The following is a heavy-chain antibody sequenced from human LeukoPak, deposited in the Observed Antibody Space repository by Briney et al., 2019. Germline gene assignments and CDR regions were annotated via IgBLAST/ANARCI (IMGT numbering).Heavy chain of an antibody. Sequence: GGSLRLSCAASGFTFGTYWMHWVRHGPGKGLVWVPRINPDGNTITYADSVKGRFTISRDNAKDTLYLQMSGLRAEDTAVYYCAKAIHSSSSGVVDYWGQGTLVTVSS. V-gene: IGHV3-74*03. D-gene: IGHD6-6*01. J-gene: IGHJ4*02. CDR2: INPDGNTI. CDR3: AKAIHSSSSGVVDY. CDR1: GFTFGTYW.